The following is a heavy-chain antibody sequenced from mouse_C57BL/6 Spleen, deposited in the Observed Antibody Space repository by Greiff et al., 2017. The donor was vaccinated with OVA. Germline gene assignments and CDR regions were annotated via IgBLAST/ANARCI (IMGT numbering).Heavy chain of an antibody. CDR1: GFSLTSYG. CDR2: IWSGGST. Sequence: QVQLKQSGPGLVQPSQSLSITCTVSGFSLTSYGVHWVRQSPGKGLEWLGVIWSGGSTDYNAAFISRLSISKDNSKSQVFFKMNSLQADDTAIYYCASKYGNYEDWYFDVWGTGTTVTVSS. V-gene: IGHV2-2*01. J-gene: IGHJ1*03. D-gene: IGHD2-1*01. CDR3: ASKYGNYEDWYFDV.